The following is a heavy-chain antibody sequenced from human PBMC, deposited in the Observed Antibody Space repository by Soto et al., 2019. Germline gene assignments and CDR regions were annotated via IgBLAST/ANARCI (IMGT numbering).Heavy chain of an antibody. Sequence: QVQLVQSGAEVKKPGASVKVSCKASGYTFTSYGISWVRQAPGQGLEWMGWISAYNGNTNYAQKLQGRVTMTTDTATSTAYMELRSLRSDDTAVYYCARDHHYYDSSGYYGPPFMWGQGTLVTVSS. D-gene: IGHD3-22*01. CDR2: ISAYNGNT. V-gene: IGHV1-18*01. CDR3: ARDHHYYDSSGYYGPPFM. J-gene: IGHJ4*02. CDR1: GYTFTSYG.